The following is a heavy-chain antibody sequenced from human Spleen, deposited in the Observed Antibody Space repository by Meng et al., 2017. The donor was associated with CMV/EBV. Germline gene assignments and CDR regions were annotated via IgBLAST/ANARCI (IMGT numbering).Heavy chain of an antibody. D-gene: IGHD3-9*01. CDR2: IYWNDDK. CDR3: AHSRYGYLDY. V-gene: IGHV2-5*01. Sequence: LTCTFHGFSLSTSGVGVGWTRQPPGKALEWLTVIYWNDDKRYSPSLKSRLTITKDTSKNQVVLTMTNMDPVDTATYFCAHSRYGYLDYWGQGTLVTVSS. J-gene: IGHJ4*02. CDR1: GFSLSTSGVG.